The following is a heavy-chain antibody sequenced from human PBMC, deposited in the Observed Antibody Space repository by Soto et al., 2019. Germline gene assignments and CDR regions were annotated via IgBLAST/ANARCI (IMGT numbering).Heavy chain of an antibody. V-gene: IGHV4-38-2*02. D-gene: IGHD1-26*01. Sequence: PSETLSLTCTVYGGSFTFSGDYWGWIRQSPGKGLEWIASIYRSGTTSYNPSLKSRVTISVDPSKNQFSLMLTAVTAADTAVYYCARTHSGSYYSVFNYWGRGSLVTVSS. CDR2: IYRSGTT. CDR1: GGSFTFSGDY. CDR3: ARTHSGSYYSVFNY. J-gene: IGHJ4*02.